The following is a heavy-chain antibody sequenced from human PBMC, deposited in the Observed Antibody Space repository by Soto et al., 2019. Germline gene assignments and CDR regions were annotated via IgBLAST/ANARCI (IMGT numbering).Heavy chain of an antibody. V-gene: IGHV4-59*01. J-gene: IGHJ4*02. CDR2: IYYTGST. Sequence: SETLSLTCTVSGASISSYYWSWIRQPPGKGLEWIGYIYYTGSTYYNPSLKSRVTISVDTSKNQFSLKLSSVTAADTAVYYCARESPLRPIDSWGQGTLVTVSS. CDR3: ARESPLRPIDS. CDR1: GASISSYY.